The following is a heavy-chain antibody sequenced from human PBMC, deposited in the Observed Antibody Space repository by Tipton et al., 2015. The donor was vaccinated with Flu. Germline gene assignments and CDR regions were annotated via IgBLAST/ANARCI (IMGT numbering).Heavy chain of an antibody. D-gene: IGHD3-10*01. J-gene: IGHJ5*02. Sequence: TLSLTCTVSGGSISSHYWSWIRQPPGKGLEWIGYVFYTGSTDYNPSLKSRVTISVDTSKNQFSLGLISVTAADTAVYYCARIQGGYYGSESYDTWGQGMLVTVSS. CDR1: GGSISSHY. V-gene: IGHV4-59*11. CDR2: VFYTGST. CDR3: ARIQGGYYGSESYDT.